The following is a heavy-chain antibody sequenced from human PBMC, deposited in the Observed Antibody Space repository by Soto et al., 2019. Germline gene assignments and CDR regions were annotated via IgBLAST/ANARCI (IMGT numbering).Heavy chain of an antibody. Sequence: GGSLRLSCAASGFIFSNYAMSWVRRAPGKGLEWVSTIGGSGRTTYYAYSVKGRFTISRDNSKNTLYLQMNSLRAEDTATYFGAKAILAGTSDSDYWGQGALVTVAS. CDR3: AKAILAGTSDSDY. CDR1: GFIFSNYA. V-gene: IGHV3-23*01. D-gene: IGHD6-6*01. J-gene: IGHJ4*02. CDR2: IGGSGRTT.